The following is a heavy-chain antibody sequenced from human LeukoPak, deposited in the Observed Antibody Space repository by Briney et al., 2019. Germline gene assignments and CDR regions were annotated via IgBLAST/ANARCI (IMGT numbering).Heavy chain of an antibody. Sequence: SQTLSLTCTVSGGSISSGSYYWSWIRQPAGKGLEWIGRIYTSGSTNYNPSLKSRVTISVDTSKNQFSLKLSSVAAADTSVYYCARVRIQLFWFDPWGQGTLVTVSS. D-gene: IGHD5-18*01. CDR2: IYTSGST. CDR1: GGSISSGSYY. V-gene: IGHV4-61*02. CDR3: ARVRIQLFWFDP. J-gene: IGHJ5*02.